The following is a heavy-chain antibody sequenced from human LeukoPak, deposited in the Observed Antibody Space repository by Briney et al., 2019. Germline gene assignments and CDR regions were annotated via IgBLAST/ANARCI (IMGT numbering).Heavy chain of an antibody. Sequence: SETLSLTCTVSGGSISSSSYYWGWIRQPPGKGLEWNGSIYYSGSTYYNPSLKSRVTISVDTSKNQFSLKLSSVTAADTAVYYCARSYYDFWSGYYRPNWFDPWGQGTLVTVSS. CDR2: IYYSGST. CDR3: ARSYYDFWSGYYRPNWFDP. J-gene: IGHJ5*02. V-gene: IGHV4-39*01. CDR1: GGSISSSSYY. D-gene: IGHD3-3*01.